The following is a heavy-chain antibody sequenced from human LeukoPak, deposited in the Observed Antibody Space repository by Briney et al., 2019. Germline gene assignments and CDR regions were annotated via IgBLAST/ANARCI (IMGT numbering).Heavy chain of an antibody. CDR1: GGSISSYY. V-gene: IGHV4-4*07. D-gene: IGHD5-18*01. Sequence: SETLSLTCTVSGGSISSYYWSWLRQPAGKGLEWIGRIYTSGSTNYNPSLKSRVTMSVDTSKNQFSLKLSSVTAADTAVYYCARESDTAMDAFDIWGQGTMVTVSS. CDR3: ARESDTAMDAFDI. J-gene: IGHJ3*02. CDR2: IYTSGST.